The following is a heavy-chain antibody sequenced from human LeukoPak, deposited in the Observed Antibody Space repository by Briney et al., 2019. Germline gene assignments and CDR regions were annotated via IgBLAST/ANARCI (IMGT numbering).Heavy chain of an antibody. CDR2: TVGIGPDT. CDR3: ARVWLRDYMDV. Sequence: GGSLRLSRAASGFTFTNYAMTWVRQAPGKGLEWVAATVGIGPDTYHADSVKGRFTISRDTPKNTLSLQMNNLRAEDTAVYFCARVWLRDYMDVWGEGTTVTISS. D-gene: IGHD5-12*01. CDR1: GFTFTNYA. J-gene: IGHJ6*03. V-gene: IGHV3-23*01.